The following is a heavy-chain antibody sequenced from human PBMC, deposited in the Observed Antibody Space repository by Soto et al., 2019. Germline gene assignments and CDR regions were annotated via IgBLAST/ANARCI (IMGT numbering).Heavy chain of an antibody. V-gene: IGHV1-18*01. CDR3: ARAPEYRSGSRCYSNWFPP. D-gene: IGHD2-2*01. CDR2: IGSSNGNT. Sequence: ASVKVSCKASGYTFISYGISWLRQAPGQGLEWMGWIGSSNGNTNYAQKLQGRVTMTTDTSTSTAYMELRSLRSDDTAVYYCARAPEYRSGSRCYSNWFPPWGQGTLVTVSS. J-gene: IGHJ5*02. CDR1: GYTFISYG.